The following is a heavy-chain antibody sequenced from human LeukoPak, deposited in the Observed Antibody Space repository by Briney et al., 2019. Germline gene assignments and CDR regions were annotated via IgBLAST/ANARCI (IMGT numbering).Heavy chain of an antibody. CDR3: ARTDIVVVRGFDY. CDR2: IYYSGGT. CDR1: GGSISSGDYY. J-gene: IGHJ4*02. D-gene: IGHD2-2*01. Sequence: PSETLSLTCTVSGGSISSGDYYWSWIRQPPGKGLEWIGYIYYSGGTYYNPSLKSRVTISVDTSKNQFSLKLSSVTAADTAVYYCARTDIVVVRGFDYWGQGTLVTVSS. V-gene: IGHV4-30-4*08.